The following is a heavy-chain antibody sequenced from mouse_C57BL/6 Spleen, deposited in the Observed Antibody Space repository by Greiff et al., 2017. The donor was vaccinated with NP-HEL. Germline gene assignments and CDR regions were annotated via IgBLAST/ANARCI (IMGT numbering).Heavy chain of an antibody. CDR2: IVPNSGGT. Sequence: VQLQQPGAELVKPGASVKLSCKASGYTFTSYWMHWVKQRPGRGLEWIGRIVPNSGGTKYNEKFKSKATMTLDKPSSTAYMQLSSLTSEDSAVSYCASPIYEGNYQFAYWGQGTLVTVSA. V-gene: IGHV1-62-3*01. D-gene: IGHD2-3*01. J-gene: IGHJ3*01. CDR1: GYTFTSYW. CDR3: ASPIYEGNYQFAY.